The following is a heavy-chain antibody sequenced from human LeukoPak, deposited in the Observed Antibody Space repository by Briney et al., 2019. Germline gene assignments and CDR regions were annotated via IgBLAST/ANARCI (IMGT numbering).Heavy chain of an antibody. V-gene: IGHV3-11*05. CDR2: ISDTASYT. CDR3: ARANDLIDY. J-gene: IGHJ4*02. CDR1: GFTFSDYY. Sequence: GGSLILSCAASGFTFSDYYMSWIRQAPGKGLEWVSYISDTASYTTYADSVKGRFTISRDNAKNSLYLQMNSLRAEDTAVYYCARANDLIDYWGQGTLVTVSS.